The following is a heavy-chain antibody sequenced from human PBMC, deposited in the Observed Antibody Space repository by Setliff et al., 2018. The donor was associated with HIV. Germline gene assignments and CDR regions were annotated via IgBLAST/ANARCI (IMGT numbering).Heavy chain of an antibody. Sequence: SETLSLTCTVAGASMSSGDYYWSWIRQPPGKGLESIGYIYYSGNSYYNPSLKTRVTLSVDTSKNQFSLKVNSVTAAYTAVYYCAREDNIPVRGMTDHAFDIWGQGTMVTVSS. D-gene: IGHD3-10*01. V-gene: IGHV4-30-4*08. CDR3: AREDNIPVRGMTDHAFDI. CDR2: IYYSGNS. J-gene: IGHJ3*02. CDR1: GASMSSGDYY.